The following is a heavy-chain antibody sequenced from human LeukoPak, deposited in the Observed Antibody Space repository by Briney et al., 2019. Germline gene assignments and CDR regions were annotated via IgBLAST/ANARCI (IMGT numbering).Heavy chain of an antibody. J-gene: IGHJ4*02. CDR1: GFTFSSYS. V-gene: IGHV3-21*01. Sequence: PGGSLRLSCAASGFTFSSYSMNWVRQAPGKGLEWVSSISSSSSYIYYADSVKGRFTISRDNAKNSLYLQMNSLRAEDTAVYYCARVSPCSSTSCPDYWAREPWSPSPQ. D-gene: IGHD2-2*01. CDR3: ARVSPCSSTSCPDY. CDR2: ISSSSSYI.